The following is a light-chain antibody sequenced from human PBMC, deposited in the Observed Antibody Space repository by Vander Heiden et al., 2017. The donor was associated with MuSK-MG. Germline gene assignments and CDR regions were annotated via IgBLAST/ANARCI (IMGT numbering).Light chain of an antibody. CDR3: QQRSTWPT. J-gene: IGKJ4*01. V-gene: IGKV3-11*01. Sequence: EIVLPQSPATLSLSPGERATLSCRASQNVNSYLAWYQHKPGQAPRLLISDASNRATGIPARFSGGGSGTDFTLTISSLEPEDFAVYYCQQRSTWPTFGGGTKVEIK. CDR2: DAS. CDR1: QNVNSY.